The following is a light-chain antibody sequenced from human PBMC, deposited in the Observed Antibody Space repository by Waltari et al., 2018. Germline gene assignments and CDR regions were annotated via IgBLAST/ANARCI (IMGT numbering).Light chain of an antibody. CDR2: GAS. Sequence: EIVLTQSPGTLSLSPGERATLSCRASQSVSSSYLAWYQHKPGQAPRLLIFGASSRATGIPDRFSGSGSGTDFTLTISRLEPEDFAVYYCQQYGSSRTFGQGTKVGIK. J-gene: IGKJ1*01. CDR1: QSVSSSY. CDR3: QQYGSSRT. V-gene: IGKV3-20*01.